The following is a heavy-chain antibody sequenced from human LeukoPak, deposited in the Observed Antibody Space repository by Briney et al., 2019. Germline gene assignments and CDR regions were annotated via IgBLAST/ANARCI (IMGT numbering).Heavy chain of an antibody. D-gene: IGHD3-10*01. CDR1: GGSFSGYY. Sequence: SETLSLTCAVSGGSFSGYYWSWIRQPPGKGLEWIGEINHSRSTNYNPSLKSRVTISVDTSKNQLSLKLRSVTAADTAVYYCAREKISMVRGVRDGLDVWGQGTTVTVSS. CDR2: INHSRST. V-gene: IGHV4-34*01. J-gene: IGHJ6*02. CDR3: AREKISMVRGVRDGLDV.